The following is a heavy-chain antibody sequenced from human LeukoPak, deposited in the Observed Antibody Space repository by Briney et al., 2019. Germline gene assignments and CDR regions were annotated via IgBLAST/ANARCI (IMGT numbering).Heavy chain of an antibody. D-gene: IGHD2-15*01. J-gene: IGHJ4*02. CDR2: ISGSGGST. V-gene: IGHV3-23*01. Sequence: QTGGSLRLSCAASGFTFSSYAMSWVRQAPGKGLEWVSAISGSGGSTYYADSVKGRFTISRDNSKNTLYLQMNSLRAEDTAVYYCAKGGGPNIVDALDYWGQGTLVTVSS. CDR3: AKGGGPNIVDALDY. CDR1: GFTFSSYA.